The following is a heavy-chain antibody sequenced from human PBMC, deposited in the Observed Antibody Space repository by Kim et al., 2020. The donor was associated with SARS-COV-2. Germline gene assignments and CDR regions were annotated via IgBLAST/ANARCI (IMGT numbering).Heavy chain of an antibody. CDR2: ISYDGSNK. CDR3: AKQIGGYYYGMDV. Sequence: GGSLRLSCAASGFTFSSYGMHWVRQAPGKGLEWVAVISYDGSNKYYADSVKGRFTISRDNSKNTLYLQMNSLRAEDTAVYYCAKQIGGYYYGMDVWGQGTTVTVSS. CDR1: GFTFSSYG. J-gene: IGHJ6*02. V-gene: IGHV3-30*18. D-gene: IGHD3-3*01.